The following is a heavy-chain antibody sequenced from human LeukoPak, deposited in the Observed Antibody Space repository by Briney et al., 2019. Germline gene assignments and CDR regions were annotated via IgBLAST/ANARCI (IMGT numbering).Heavy chain of an antibody. CDR1: GYTQSPSY. CDR3: AKELRRGRTLTY. Sequence: GGPLSLSCAPSGYTQSPSYMVWVRQAPGKGLEWVSEISGSGDVTYYPDSVKGRFTISRDNSKGTLYMQMNSLRVEDTAVYYCAKELRRGRTLTYGGKGPQVTVSS. CDR2: ISGSGDVT. D-gene: IGHD1-1*01. J-gene: IGHJ4*02. V-gene: IGHV3-23*01.